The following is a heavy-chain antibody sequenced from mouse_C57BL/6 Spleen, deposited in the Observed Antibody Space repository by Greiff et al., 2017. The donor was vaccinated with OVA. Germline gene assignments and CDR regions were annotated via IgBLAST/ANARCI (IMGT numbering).Heavy chain of an antibody. CDR1: GYTFTSYW. Sequence: QVQLQQPGAELVRPGSSVKLSCKASGYTFTSYWMHWVKQRPIQGLEWIGNIDPSDSETHYNQKFKDKATLTVDKSSSTAYMQLSSLTSEDSAVYYCASGAYYSNFGAMDYWGQGTSVTVSS. CDR3: ASGAYYSNFGAMDY. J-gene: IGHJ4*01. CDR2: IDPSDSET. V-gene: IGHV1-52*01. D-gene: IGHD2-5*01.